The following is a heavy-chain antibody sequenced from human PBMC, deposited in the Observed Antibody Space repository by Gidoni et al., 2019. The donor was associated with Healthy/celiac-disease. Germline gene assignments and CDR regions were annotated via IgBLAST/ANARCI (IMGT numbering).Heavy chain of an antibody. Sequence: EVQLVESGGGLIPPGGSLRLSCAASGFTVSSNYMSWVRQAPGKGLEWVSVIYSGGSTYYADSVKGRFTSSRDNSKNTLYLQMNSLRAEDTAVYYCAREVALYRFDPWGQGTLVTVSS. D-gene: IGHD2-15*01. CDR1: GFTVSSNY. CDR2: IYSGGST. V-gene: IGHV3-53*01. CDR3: AREVALYRFDP. J-gene: IGHJ5*02.